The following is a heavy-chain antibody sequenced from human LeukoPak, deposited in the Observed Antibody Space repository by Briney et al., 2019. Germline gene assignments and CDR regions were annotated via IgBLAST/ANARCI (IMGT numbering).Heavy chain of an antibody. Sequence: GGSLRLSCADSGFIFSDPYMDWVRQAPGKGLEWVANIKQDGSEKYYVDSVKGRFTISRDNAKNSLYLQMNSLRAEDTAVYYCARASGYEDAFDIWGQGTMVTVSS. D-gene: IGHD5-12*01. CDR2: IKQDGSEK. CDR3: ARASGYEDAFDI. CDR1: GFIFSDPY. V-gene: IGHV3-7*04. J-gene: IGHJ3*02.